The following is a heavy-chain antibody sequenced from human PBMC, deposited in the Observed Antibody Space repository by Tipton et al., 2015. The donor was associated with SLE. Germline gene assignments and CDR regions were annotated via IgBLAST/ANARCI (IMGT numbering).Heavy chain of an antibody. V-gene: IGHV4-39*07. CDR3: ARDQAGYSSSWYFDY. Sequence: LRLSCTVSGGSISSSSYYWGWIRQPPGKGLEWIGSIYYSGSTYYNPSLKSRVTISVDTSKNQFSLKLSSVTAADTAVYYCARDQAGYSSSWYFDYWGQGTLVTVSS. CDR2: IYYSGST. J-gene: IGHJ4*02. CDR1: GGSISSSSYY. D-gene: IGHD6-13*01.